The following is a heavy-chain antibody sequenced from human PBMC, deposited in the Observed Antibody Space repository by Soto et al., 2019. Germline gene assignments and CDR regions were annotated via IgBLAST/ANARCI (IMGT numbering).Heavy chain of an antibody. CDR3: ARGTNTRGYSSSWYWWFDP. J-gene: IGHJ5*02. CDR1: GGSFSGYY. Sequence: SETLSLTCAVYGGSFSGYYWSWIRQPPGKGLEWIGEINHSGSTNYNPSLKSRVTISVDTSKNQFSLKLSSVTAADTAVYYCARGTNTRGYSSSWYWWFDPWGQGTLVTVSS. V-gene: IGHV4-34*01. CDR2: INHSGST. D-gene: IGHD6-13*01.